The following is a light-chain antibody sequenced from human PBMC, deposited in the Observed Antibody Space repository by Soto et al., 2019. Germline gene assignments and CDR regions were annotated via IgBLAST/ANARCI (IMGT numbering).Light chain of an antibody. CDR1: SSNIGSNT. CDR3: ATWDDSLNVPV. Sequence: QSVLTQPPSASDTPGQRVTISCSGGSSNIGSNTVNWYQQLPGTAPKLLIYTNDQRPSGVPDRFSGSKPGTSASLAISGLQSEDEADYYCATWDDSLNVPVFGGGTKLTVL. V-gene: IGLV1-44*01. J-gene: IGLJ3*02. CDR2: TND.